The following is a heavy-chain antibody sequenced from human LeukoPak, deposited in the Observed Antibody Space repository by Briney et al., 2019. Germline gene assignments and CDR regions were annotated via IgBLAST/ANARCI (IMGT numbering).Heavy chain of an antibody. J-gene: IGHJ6*02. CDR2: ISSSSSYI. V-gene: IGHV3-21*01. D-gene: IGHD1-26*01. CDR1: GFTFRSHG. CDR3: ARAAQRSWELLKYGMDV. Sequence: GTSLRLSCAASGFTFRSHGMHWVRQAPGKGLEWVSSISSSSSYIYYADSVKGRFTISRDNAKNSLYLQMNSLRAEDTAVYYCARAAQRSWELLKYGMDVWGQGTTVTVSS.